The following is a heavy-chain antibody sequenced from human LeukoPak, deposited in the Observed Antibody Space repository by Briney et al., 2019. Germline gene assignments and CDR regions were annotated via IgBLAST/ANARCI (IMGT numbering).Heavy chain of an antibody. D-gene: IGHD3-22*01. CDR3: ARLPTFYYDSSGYHYDY. Sequence: PGGSLRLSCVASGFTFNNYAMSWVRQAPGRGLEWASSTAGSGISKDYADSVKGRFTISKDKSKNTLYLQMDHLRAEDTGVYFCARLPTFYYDSSGYHYDYWGQGTLVTVSS. V-gene: IGHV3-23*01. J-gene: IGHJ4*02. CDR2: TAGSGISK. CDR1: GFTFNNYA.